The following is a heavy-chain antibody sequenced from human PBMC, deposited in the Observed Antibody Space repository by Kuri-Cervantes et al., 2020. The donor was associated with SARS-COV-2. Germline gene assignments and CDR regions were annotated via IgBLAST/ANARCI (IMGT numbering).Heavy chain of an antibody. CDR1: GFTLSSYA. J-gene: IGHJ4*02. CDR3: AKDSPPAVVTPPSYFDY. CDR2: ISGSGGST. V-gene: IGHV3-23*01. D-gene: IGHD4-23*01. Sequence: GESLKISCAASGFTLSSYAMSWVRQAPGKGLEWVSAISGSGGSTYYADSVKGRFTISRDNSKNTLYLQMNSLRAEDTAVYYCAKDSPPAVVTPPSYFDYWGQGTPVTVSS.